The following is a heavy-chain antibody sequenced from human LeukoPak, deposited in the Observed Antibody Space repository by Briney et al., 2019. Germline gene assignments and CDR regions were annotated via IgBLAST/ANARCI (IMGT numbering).Heavy chain of an antibody. V-gene: IGHV1-2*02. CDR1: GYTFTSYD. Sequence: ASVKVSWKASGYTFTSYDINWVRQAPGQGLEWMGWINPNSGGTNYAQKFQGRVTMTRDASISTAYMELSRLRSDDTAVYYCARTASITIFGVPFPGYWGQGTLVTVSS. J-gene: IGHJ4*02. D-gene: IGHD3-3*01. CDR3: ARTASITIFGVPFPGY. CDR2: INPNSGGT.